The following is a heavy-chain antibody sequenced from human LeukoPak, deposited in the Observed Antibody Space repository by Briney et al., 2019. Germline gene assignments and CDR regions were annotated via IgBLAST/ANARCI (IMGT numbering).Heavy chain of an antibody. J-gene: IGHJ4*02. D-gene: IGHD3-3*01. CDR2: IYYSGST. CDR1: GGSISSGDYY. V-gene: IGHV4-30-4*08. CDR3: ARTGRFLEWFGPLEGFDY. Sequence: SQTLSLTCTVTGGSISSGDYYWSWIRQPPGKGLEWIGYIYYSGSTYYNPSLKSRVTISVDTSKNQFSLKLSSVTAVDTAVYYCARTGRFLEWFGPLEGFDYWGQGTLVTVSS.